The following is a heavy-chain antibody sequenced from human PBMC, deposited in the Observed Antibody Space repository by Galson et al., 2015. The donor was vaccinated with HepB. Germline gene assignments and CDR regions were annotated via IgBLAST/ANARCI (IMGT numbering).Heavy chain of an antibody. V-gene: IGHV4-31*03. CDR2: IYYSGST. CDR1: GGSISSGGYY. D-gene: IGHD3-10*01. Sequence: LSLTCTVSGGSISSGGYYWSWIRQHPGKGLGWTGYIYYSGSTYYNPSLKSRVTISVDTSKNQFSLKLSSVTAADTAVYYCARVRWQTPPLYGSGTPWDWGQGTLVTVSS. J-gene: IGHJ4*02. CDR3: ARVRWQTPPLYGSGTPWD.